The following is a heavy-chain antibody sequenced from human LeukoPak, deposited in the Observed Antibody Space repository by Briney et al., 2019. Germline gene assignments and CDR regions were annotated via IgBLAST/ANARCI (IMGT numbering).Heavy chain of an antibody. J-gene: IGHJ3*02. D-gene: IGHD4-17*01. Sequence: SETPSLTCTVSGGSISSYYWSWIRQPPGKGLEWIGYIYYSGSTNYNPSLKSRVTISVDTSKNQFSLKLSSVTAADTAVYYCARVPTTVPWSDAFDIWGQGTMVTVSS. CDR1: GGSISSYY. CDR2: IYYSGST. V-gene: IGHV4-59*01. CDR3: ARVPTTVPWSDAFDI.